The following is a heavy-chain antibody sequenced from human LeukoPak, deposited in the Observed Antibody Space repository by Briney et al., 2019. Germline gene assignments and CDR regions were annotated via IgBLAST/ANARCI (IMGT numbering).Heavy chain of an antibody. CDR3: ARVNDYGDSKIDY. D-gene: IGHD4-17*01. CDR1: GGSISSNY. J-gene: IGHJ4*02. CDR2: IYYSGST. V-gene: IGHV4-59*01. Sequence: SETLSLTCTVSGGSISSNYWSWIRQPPGKGLEWIGYIYYSGSTNYNPSLKSRVTISVETSKNQFSLKLSSVTAADTAVYYCARVNDYGDSKIDYWGQGTLVTVSS.